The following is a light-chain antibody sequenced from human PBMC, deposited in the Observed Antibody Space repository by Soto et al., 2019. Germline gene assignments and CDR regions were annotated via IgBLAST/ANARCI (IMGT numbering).Light chain of an antibody. CDR3: QQYGSAPPN. CDR1: QSVITDY. Sequence: EIVLTQSPGTLSLSPGERATLSCWASQSVITDYFAWYQHKPGQAPRLLIYAASSRATGIPDRFSGSGSGTDFTLTITRLEPEDSAVYYCQQYGSAPPNFGQGTKLEIK. CDR2: AAS. V-gene: IGKV3-20*01. J-gene: IGKJ2*01.